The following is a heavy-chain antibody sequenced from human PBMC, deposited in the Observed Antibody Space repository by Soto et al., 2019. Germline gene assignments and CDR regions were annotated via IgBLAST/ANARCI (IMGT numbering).Heavy chain of an antibody. V-gene: IGHV4-59*01. J-gene: IGHJ2*01. CDR3: ARGWGGYIDL. D-gene: IGHD3-16*01. CDR1: GGSISSYY. Sequence: QVQLQESGPGLVKPSETLSLTCTVSGGSISSYYWGWIRQPPGKGLEWIGYIDYSGSTNYNPSLKSRVTISSDTAKNQYSLKLSSVTAADTVVYYCARGWGGYIDLWCRGTLVTVSS. CDR2: IDYSGST.